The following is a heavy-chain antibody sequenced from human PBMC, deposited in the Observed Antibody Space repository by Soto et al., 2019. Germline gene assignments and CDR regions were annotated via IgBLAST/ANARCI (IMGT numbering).Heavy chain of an antibody. Sequence: VQLVQSGAEVKKPGSSVKVSCKASGGTFSSYAISWVRQAPGQGLEWMGGIIPIFGTANYAQKFQGRVTITADESTSTAYMELSSLRSEDTAVYYCARDPSTVTTGYYYYGMDVWGQGTTVTVSS. V-gene: IGHV1-69*01. CDR2: IIPIFGTA. D-gene: IGHD4-17*01. CDR1: GGTFSSYA. CDR3: ARDPSTVTTGYYYYGMDV. J-gene: IGHJ6*02.